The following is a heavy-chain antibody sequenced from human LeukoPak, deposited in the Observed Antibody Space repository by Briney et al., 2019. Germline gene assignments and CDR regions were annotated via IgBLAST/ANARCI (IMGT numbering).Heavy chain of an antibody. CDR1: GYIFTGYY. V-gene: IGHV1-2*02. CDR2: INPNNGDT. D-gene: IGHD3-10*01. Sequence: ASVKVSCKASGYIFTGYYMHWVRQAPGQGLEWMGWINPNNGDTKFEQNFQGRGTMTRDRVIRTAYMELCSVKADDPAVCYCARDGDPNIMGVIPYWGQGTLVTVSS. J-gene: IGHJ4*02. CDR3: ARDGDPNIMGVIPY.